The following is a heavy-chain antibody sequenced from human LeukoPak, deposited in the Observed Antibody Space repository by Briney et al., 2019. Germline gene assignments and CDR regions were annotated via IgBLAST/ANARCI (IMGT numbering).Heavy chain of an antibody. CDR2: INPNSGGT. Sequence: ASVKVSCKASGYTFTGYYMHWVRQAPGQGLEWMGWINPNSGGTNYAQKFQGWVTMTRDTSISTAYMELSRLRSDDTAVYYCARGGGSYGNYFDYWGQGTLVTVSS. CDR3: ARGGGSYGNYFDY. CDR1: GYTFTGYY. J-gene: IGHJ4*02. V-gene: IGHV1-2*04. D-gene: IGHD1-26*01.